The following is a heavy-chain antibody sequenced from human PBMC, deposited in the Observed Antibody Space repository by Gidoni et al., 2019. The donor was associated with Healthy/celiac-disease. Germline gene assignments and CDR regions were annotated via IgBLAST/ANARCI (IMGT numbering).Heavy chain of an antibody. J-gene: IGHJ4*02. D-gene: IGHD6-13*01. CDR2: TIPIFGTA. V-gene: IGHV1-69*01. CDR3: ASPGSSSWYRSFDY. Sequence: QVQLVQSGAEVKKPGSSVKVSCKASGGTFSSYAISWVRQAPGQGLEWMGGTIPIFGTANYAPKFQGRVTITADESTSTAYMELSSLRSEDTAVYYCASPGSSSWYRSFDYWGQGTLVTVSS. CDR1: GGTFSSYA.